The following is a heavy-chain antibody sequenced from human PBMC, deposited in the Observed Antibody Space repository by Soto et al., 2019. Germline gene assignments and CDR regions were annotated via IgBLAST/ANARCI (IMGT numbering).Heavy chain of an antibody. CDR2: IIPIFGTA. CDR3: ARVIPNIVGATTYFDY. J-gene: IGHJ4*02. D-gene: IGHD1-26*01. CDR1: GGTFSSYA. Sequence: EASVKVSCKASGGTFSSYAISWVRQAPGQGLEWMGGIIPIFGTANYAQKFQGRVTITADKSTSTAYMELSSLRSEDTAVYYCARVIPNIVGATTYFDYWGQGTLVTVSS. V-gene: IGHV1-69*06.